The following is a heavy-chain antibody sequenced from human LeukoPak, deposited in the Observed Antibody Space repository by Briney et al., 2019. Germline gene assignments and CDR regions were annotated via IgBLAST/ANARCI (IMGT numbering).Heavy chain of an antibody. CDR1: GFTVSSNY. Sequence: SGGSLRLSCAASGFTVSSNYMSWVRQAPGKGLEWVSVIYSGGSTYYADSVKGRFTISRDNSKNTLYLQMNSLRAEDTAVYYCARDSMYYYGSGSSKGNYWGQGTLVTVSS. V-gene: IGHV3-53*01. D-gene: IGHD3-10*01. CDR2: IYSGGST. CDR3: ARDSMYYYGSGSSKGNY. J-gene: IGHJ4*02.